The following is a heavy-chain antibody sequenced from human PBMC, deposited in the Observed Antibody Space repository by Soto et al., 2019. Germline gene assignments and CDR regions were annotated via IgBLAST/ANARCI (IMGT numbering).Heavy chain of an antibody. J-gene: IGHJ4*02. V-gene: IGHV3-23*01. CDR3: AKNRGLQYYFDY. Sequence: EVQLLESGGGLVQPGGVPGLPLSASGITFDRYALNLVRQAPGKGLEWVSTISGSGDYTYYTDSVKGRFTISRDNSKNMMYLQMNSLRAEDTAVYYCAKNRGLQYYFDYWGQGTLVTVSS. CDR1: GITFDRYA. CDR2: ISGSGDYT.